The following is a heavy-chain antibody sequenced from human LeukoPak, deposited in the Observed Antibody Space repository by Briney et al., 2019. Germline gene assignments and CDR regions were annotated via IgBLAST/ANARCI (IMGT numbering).Heavy chain of an antibody. CDR3: ARDKSNCFDP. J-gene: IGHJ5*02. Sequence: PGGSLRLSCAASGFTFSSYAMSWVRQAPGKGLEWVAVISYDGSDKYYEDSVKGRFTISRDDSKNTLYLQMNSLRAEDTAVYFCARDKSNCFDPWGQGTLVTVSS. V-gene: IGHV3-30*03. CDR2: ISYDGSDK. CDR1: GFTFSSYA.